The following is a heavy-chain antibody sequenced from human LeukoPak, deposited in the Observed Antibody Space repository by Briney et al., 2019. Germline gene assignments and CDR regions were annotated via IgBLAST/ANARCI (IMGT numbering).Heavy chain of an antibody. J-gene: IGHJ3*02. CDR1: GFTFSSYA. CDR3: AKDPLEYYYGSGSYFGAVTYAFDI. V-gene: IGHV3-23*01. Sequence: GRSLRLSCAASGFTFSSYAMSWVRQAPGKGLEWVSAISGSGGSTYYADSVKGRFTISRDNSKNTLYLQMNSLRAEDTAVYYCAKDPLEYYYGSGSYFGAVTYAFDIWSQGTMVTVSS. CDR2: ISGSGGST. D-gene: IGHD3-10*01.